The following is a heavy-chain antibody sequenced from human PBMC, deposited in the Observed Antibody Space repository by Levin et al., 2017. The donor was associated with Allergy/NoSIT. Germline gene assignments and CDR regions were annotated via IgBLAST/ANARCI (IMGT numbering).Heavy chain of an antibody. CDR2: ISGHNGNT. D-gene: IGHD4-11*01. Sequence: GESLKISCKTSGYTFTSYGVSWVRQAPGQGLEWMGWISGHNGNTNYAQKVQGRVTMTTDTSTSTGYMELRSLRPDDTAVYYCGRDIRDYTTTGGPDYWGHGTLVTVSS. J-gene: IGHJ4*01. CDR1: GYTFTSYG. V-gene: IGHV1-18*01. CDR3: GRDIRDYTTTGGPDY.